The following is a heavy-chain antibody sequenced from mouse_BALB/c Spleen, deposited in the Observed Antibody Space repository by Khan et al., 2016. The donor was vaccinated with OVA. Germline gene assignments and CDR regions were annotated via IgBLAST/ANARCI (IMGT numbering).Heavy chain of an antibody. CDR3: TRGGYGGVAY. Sequence: VQLQQSGAELVKPGASVRLSCKASGYTFTSYYIYWVKQRPGQGLEWIGEINPTNGGPNFNDKFNNKATLTVDKSSSTAYMQLSILTYEDSEVYYGTRGGYGGVAYWGQGTLVTVSA. CDR1: GYTFTSYY. V-gene: IGHV1S81*02. CDR2: INPTNGGP. D-gene: IGHD3-1*01. J-gene: IGHJ3*01.